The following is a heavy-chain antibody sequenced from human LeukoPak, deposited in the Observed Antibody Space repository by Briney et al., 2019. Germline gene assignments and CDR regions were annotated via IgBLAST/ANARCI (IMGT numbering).Heavy chain of an antibody. J-gene: IGHJ4*02. CDR2: LRNDGRSK. CDR3: ARDRAYYYGSGVMFDY. V-gene: IGHV3-30*02. CDR1: GFIFSNYD. D-gene: IGHD3-10*01. Sequence: QPGGSLRLSCAASGFIFSNYDMHWVRQAPGKGLEWVASLRNDGRSKYYADSVKGRFTISTDNSKNTLHLLMNSLRVEDTAVYYCARDRAYYYGSGVMFDYWGQGTLVTVSS.